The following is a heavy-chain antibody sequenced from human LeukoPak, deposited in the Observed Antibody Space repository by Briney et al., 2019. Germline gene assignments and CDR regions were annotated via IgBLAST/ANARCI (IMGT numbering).Heavy chain of an antibody. CDR3: VRGYSFGPYGMDV. V-gene: IGHV3-64D*09. Sequence: HTGGSLRLSCSASGFPFSSYAMHWVRQAPGKGLEYVSAISDSAGSTYYADSVKGRFTISRDNSKNTLYLQMSSLRAEDTAVYFCVRGYSFGPYGMDVWGQGTTVIVSS. D-gene: IGHD2-15*01. J-gene: IGHJ6*02. CDR1: GFPFSSYA. CDR2: ISDSAGST.